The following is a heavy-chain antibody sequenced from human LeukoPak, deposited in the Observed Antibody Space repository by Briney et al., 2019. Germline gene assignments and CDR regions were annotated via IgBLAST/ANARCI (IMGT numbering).Heavy chain of an antibody. CDR1: GFIFSSYS. J-gene: IGHJ4*02. V-gene: IGHV3-21*01. Sequence: GGSLRLSCAASGFIFSSYSMNWVRQAPGKGLEWVSSISSSSSYIYYADSVKGRYTISRDNAKNSLYLQMNSLRAEDTAVYYCARAGIAAAGKLDWGQGTLVTVSS. CDR3: ARAGIAAAGKLD. D-gene: IGHD6-13*01. CDR2: ISSSSSYI.